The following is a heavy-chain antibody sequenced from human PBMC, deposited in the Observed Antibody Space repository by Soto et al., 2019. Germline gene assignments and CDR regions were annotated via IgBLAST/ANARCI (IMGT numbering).Heavy chain of an antibody. D-gene: IGHD6-19*01. CDR3: AALEGIAVAGSDAFDI. Sequence: SVKVSCKASGLTLTSSAMQWVRQARGQRLEWIGWIVVGSGNTNYAQKFQERVTITRDMSTSTAYMELSSLRSEDTAVYYCAALEGIAVAGSDAFDIWGQGTMVTVSS. CDR1: GLTLTSSA. J-gene: IGHJ3*02. V-gene: IGHV1-58*02. CDR2: IVVGSGNT.